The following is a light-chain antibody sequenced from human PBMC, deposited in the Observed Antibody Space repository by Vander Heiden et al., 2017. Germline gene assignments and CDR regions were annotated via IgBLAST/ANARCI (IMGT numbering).Light chain of an antibody. V-gene: IGLV1-47*01. CDR3: AAWDDSLTSVV. Sequence: SVLTQTPSAPGTAGQRVTMSCSGSNSNIGDNSVYWYQVLPGTAPSLLIYRSHQRPSGIPDRFSGSKSGTSASLVISGLRSEDEADYYCAAWDDSLTSVVFGGGTKVFVL. J-gene: IGLJ3*02. CDR2: RSH. CDR1: NSNIGDNS.